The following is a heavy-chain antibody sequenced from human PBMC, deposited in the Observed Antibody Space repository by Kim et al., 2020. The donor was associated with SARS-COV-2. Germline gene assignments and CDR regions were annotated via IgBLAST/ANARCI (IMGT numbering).Heavy chain of an antibody. CDR3: ARAPYYDSSGYYLR. D-gene: IGHD3-22*01. V-gene: IGHV3-21*01. J-gene: IGHJ4*02. Sequence: ADSVKGRFTISRDNAKNSLYLQMNSLRAEDTAVYYCARAPYYDSSGYYLRWGQGTLVTVSS.